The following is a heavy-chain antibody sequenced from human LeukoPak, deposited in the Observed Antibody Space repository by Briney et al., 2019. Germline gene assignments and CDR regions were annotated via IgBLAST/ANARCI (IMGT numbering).Heavy chain of an antibody. D-gene: IGHD2-21*02. J-gene: IGHJ4*02. V-gene: IGHV3-30*02. CDR3: AKDEISYCGGDCFFVY. Sequence: PGGSLRLSCAASGFTFSSYGMHWVRQAPGKGLEWVAVIWYDGSNKYYADSVKGRFTISRDNSKNTLYLQMNSLRAEDTAVYFCAKDEISYCGGDCFFVYWGQGTLVTVSS. CDR2: IWYDGSNK. CDR1: GFTFSSYG.